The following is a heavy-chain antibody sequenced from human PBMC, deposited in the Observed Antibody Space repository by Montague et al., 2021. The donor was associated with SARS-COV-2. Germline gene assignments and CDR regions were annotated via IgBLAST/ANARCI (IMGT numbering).Heavy chain of an antibody. CDR2: ISYIGDV. D-gene: IGHD3-9*01. V-gene: IGHV4-59*08. CDR3: ARHVRHYDPLTGNLQGWFDP. Sequence: SETLSLTCSVSGASITNFFWSWIRQPPGKRLEWIGHISYIGDVNXNPSLESRVTISADTSKNQFSLKLISVTAADTAVYYCARHVRHYDPLTGNLQGWFDPWGQGILVTVSS. CDR1: GASITNFF. J-gene: IGHJ5*02.